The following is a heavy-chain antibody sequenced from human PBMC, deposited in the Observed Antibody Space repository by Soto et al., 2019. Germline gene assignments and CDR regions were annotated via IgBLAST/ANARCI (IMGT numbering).Heavy chain of an antibody. Sequence: ASVKVSCKASGYTFTSYYINWVRQATGQGLEWMGWMNPNSGNTGYAQKFQGRVTMTRNTSISTAYMELSSLRSEDTAVYYCARVPGTCSSTSCYYYYGMDVWGQGTTVTVSS. CDR3: ARVPGTCSSTSCYYYYGMDV. CDR2: MNPNSGNT. V-gene: IGHV1-8*02. J-gene: IGHJ6*02. CDR1: GYTFTSYY. D-gene: IGHD2-2*01.